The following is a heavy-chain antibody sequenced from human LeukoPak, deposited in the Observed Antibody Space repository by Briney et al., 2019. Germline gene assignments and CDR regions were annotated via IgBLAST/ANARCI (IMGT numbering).Heavy chain of an antibody. Sequence: GGSLRLSCAASGFTFSSYSMSWVRQAPGKGLEWVSLIYSGGTTYYADSVKGRFTISRDNSKNTLYLQMNSLRAEDTAVYYCARRAVGYSHPYDYWGQGILVTVSS. D-gene: IGHD5-18*01. CDR2: IYSGGTT. CDR1: GFTFSSYS. V-gene: IGHV3-53*01. J-gene: IGHJ4*02. CDR3: ARRAVGYSHPYDY.